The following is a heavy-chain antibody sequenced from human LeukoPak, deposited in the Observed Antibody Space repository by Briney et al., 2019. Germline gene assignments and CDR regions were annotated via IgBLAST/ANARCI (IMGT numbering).Heavy chain of an antibody. Sequence: GGSLRLYCAASGFTINGNYMSWVGQAPGKGLEWVSVIYSDGGTYYSDYVKGRFTISRDYSKNTLYLQMSSLRVEDTAVYYCARDSKGPAFWGQGTLVTVSS. CDR1: GFTINGNY. CDR2: IYSDGGT. D-gene: IGHD2-15*01. J-gene: IGHJ4*02. CDR3: ARDSKGPAF. V-gene: IGHV3-53*01.